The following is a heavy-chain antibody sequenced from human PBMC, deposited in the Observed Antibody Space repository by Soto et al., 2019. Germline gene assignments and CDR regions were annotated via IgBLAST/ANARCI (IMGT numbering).Heavy chain of an antibody. D-gene: IGHD2-21*02. CDR1: GGSISSYY. CDR2: IYHSGSS. Sequence: PSETLSLTCTVSGGSISSYYWSWIRQPPGKGLEWIGYIYHSGSSNYNPSLKSRVTILLDTSKNQLSLKLSSVTAADTAVYYCARQRSVAVTPWWFDPWGQGTVVT. CDR3: ARQRSVAVTPWWFDP. V-gene: IGHV4-59*08. J-gene: IGHJ5*02.